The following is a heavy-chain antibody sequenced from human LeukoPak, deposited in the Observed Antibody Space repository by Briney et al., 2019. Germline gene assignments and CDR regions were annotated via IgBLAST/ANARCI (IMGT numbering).Heavy chain of an antibody. Sequence: LSLTCTVSGDSISSSVHYWGWIRQPTGKGLEWVSYSTSSGSTKYYADSVKGRFTISRDNAKNSLFLQMSSLRAEDTAVYYCARVQPDSSSWYGHAFDIWGPGTLVTVSS. D-gene: IGHD6-13*01. V-gene: IGHV3-11*04. CDR2: STSSGSTK. CDR3: ARVQPDSSSWYGHAFDI. CDR1: GDSISSSVHY. J-gene: IGHJ3*02.